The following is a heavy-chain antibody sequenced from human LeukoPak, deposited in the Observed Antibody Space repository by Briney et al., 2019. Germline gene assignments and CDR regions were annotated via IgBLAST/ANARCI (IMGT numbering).Heavy chain of an antibody. CDR1: GYTFTSYD. D-gene: IGHD1-26*01. Sequence: GASVKVSCKASGYTFTSYDINWVRQASGQGLEWMGWMNPNTGNTGYAQKFQGRVTITRSTSMSTVYMELSSLRSEDTAVYYCARGVGATISYYHYYIDVWGKGTTVTVSS. J-gene: IGHJ6*03. CDR3: ARGVGATISYYHYYIDV. V-gene: IGHV1-8*03. CDR2: MNPNTGNT.